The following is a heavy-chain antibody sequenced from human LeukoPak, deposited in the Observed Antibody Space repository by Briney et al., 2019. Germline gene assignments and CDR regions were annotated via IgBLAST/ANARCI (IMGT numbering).Heavy chain of an antibody. CDR3: AKVQAGDYYGSGSIGGDY. J-gene: IGHJ4*02. CDR1: GFTFSSYA. Sequence: GGSLRLSRAASGFTFSSYAMSWVRQALGKGLEWVSAISGSGGSTYYADSVKGRFTISRDNSKNTLYLQMNSLRAEDTAVYYCAKVQAGDYYGSGSIGGDYWGQGTLVTVSS. V-gene: IGHV3-23*01. CDR2: ISGSGGST. D-gene: IGHD3-10*01.